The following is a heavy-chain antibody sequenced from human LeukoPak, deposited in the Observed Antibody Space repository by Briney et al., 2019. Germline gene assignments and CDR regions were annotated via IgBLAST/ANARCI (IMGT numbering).Heavy chain of an antibody. J-gene: IGHJ5*02. V-gene: IGHV1-8*02. CDR2: MNPNSGNT. D-gene: IGHD3-10*01. CDR3: ARAPAWAVRRRVAKNWFDP. CDR1: GYTFTSYD. Sequence: ASVKVSCKASGYTFTSYDINWVRQATGQGLEWMGWMNPNSGNTGYAQKFQGRVTMTRNTSISTAYMELSSLRSEDTAVYYCARAPAWAVRRRVAKNWFDPWGQGTLVTVSS.